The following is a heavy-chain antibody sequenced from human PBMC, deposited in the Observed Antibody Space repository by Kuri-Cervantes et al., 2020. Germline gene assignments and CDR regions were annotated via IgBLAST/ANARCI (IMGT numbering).Heavy chain of an antibody. D-gene: IGHD1-26*01. CDR2: TYYRSKWYS. CDR3: ARVGYSGSYRVGIDY. Sequence: LSCAVSGDSVSSNSAAWNWIRQSPSRGLEWLGRTYYRSKWYSDYAVSVKSRITINPDTSKNQFSLQLNSVTPEDTAVYYYARVGYSGSYRVGIDYWGQGTLVTVSS. CDR1: GDSVSSNSAA. V-gene: IGHV6-1*01. J-gene: IGHJ4*02.